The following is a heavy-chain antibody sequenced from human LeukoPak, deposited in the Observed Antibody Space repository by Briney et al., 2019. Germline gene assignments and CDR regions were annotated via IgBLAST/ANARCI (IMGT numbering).Heavy chain of an antibody. CDR1: GGPFSGYY. D-gene: IGHD2-2*02. CDR2: INHSGST. V-gene: IGHV4-34*01. J-gene: IGHJ6*03. Sequence: SETLSLTCAVSGGPFSGYYWSWIRQPPGKGLEWIGEINHSGSTNYNPSLKSRVTISVDTSKNQFSLKLSSVTAADTAVYYCARLFPYCSSTSCYTSRYYYYYMDVWGKGTTVTVSS. CDR3: ARLFPYCSSTSCYTSRYYYYYMDV.